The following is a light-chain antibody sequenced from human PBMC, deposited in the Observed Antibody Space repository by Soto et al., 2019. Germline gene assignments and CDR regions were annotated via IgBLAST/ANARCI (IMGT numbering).Light chain of an antibody. CDR2: AAS. CDR1: QGINIF. Sequence: DIQLTQSPSFLSASVGDRVTITCRASQGINIFLAWFQQKPGKAPNLLISAASTLQSGVPSRFSGSGSETEFTLTITSLQPEDSATYYCQQRNSYPRTFGQATKVDIK. CDR3: QQRNSYPRT. J-gene: IGKJ2*01. V-gene: IGKV1-9*01.